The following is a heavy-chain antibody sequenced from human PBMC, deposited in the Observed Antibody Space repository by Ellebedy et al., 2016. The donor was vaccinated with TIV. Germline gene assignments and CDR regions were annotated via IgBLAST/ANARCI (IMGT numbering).Heavy chain of an antibody. CDR3: AKEGPYGLYYFDY. CDR1: GFTFDDYA. D-gene: IGHD4-17*01. Sequence: GGSLRLSCAASGFTFDDYAMHWVRQAPGKGLEWVSGISWNGDSIAYADSVKGRFPISRDNAKNSLYLQMNSLRVEDTALYYCAKEGPYGLYYFDYWGQGTLVTVSS. V-gene: IGHV3-9*01. J-gene: IGHJ4*02. CDR2: ISWNGDSI.